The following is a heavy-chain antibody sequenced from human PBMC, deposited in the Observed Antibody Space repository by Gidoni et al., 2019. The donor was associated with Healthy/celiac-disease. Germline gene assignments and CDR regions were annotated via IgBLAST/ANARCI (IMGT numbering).Heavy chain of an antibody. CDR2: IIPIFGTA. J-gene: IGHJ6*02. D-gene: IGHD3-10*01. CDR3: ASAAGSSLTSLGMDV. CDR1: GGPCSSYA. V-gene: IGHV1-69*01. Sequence: QVQLVQSGAEVKKPGSSVKVSCKSSGGPCSSYAISWVRQAPGQGLEWMGGIIPIFGTANYAQKFQGRVTITADESTSTAYMELSSLRSEDTAVYYCASAAGSSLTSLGMDVWGQGTTVTVSS.